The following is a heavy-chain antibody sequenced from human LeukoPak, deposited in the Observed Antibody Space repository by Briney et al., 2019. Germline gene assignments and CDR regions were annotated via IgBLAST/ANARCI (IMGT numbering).Heavy chain of an antibody. V-gene: IGHV4-34*01. Sequence: SETLSLTCAVYGGSFSSYYWSWIRQPPGKGLEWSGEINHSGSTNYNPSLTSRVTISVDTSKNQFSLKLSSVTAADTAVYYCARDVIAVAGSYWYFDLWGRGTLVTVSS. CDR1: GGSFSSYY. D-gene: IGHD6-19*01. CDR3: ARDVIAVAGSYWYFDL. J-gene: IGHJ2*01. CDR2: INHSGST.